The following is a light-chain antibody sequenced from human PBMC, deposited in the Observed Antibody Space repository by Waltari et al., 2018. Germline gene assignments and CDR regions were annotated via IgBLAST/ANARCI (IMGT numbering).Light chain of an antibody. CDR1: QGISSY. Sequence: AIRMTQSPSSFSATTGDRVTITCRASQGISSYLAWYQQKPGKAPKLLIYAASTFPTPPPSRFSGSGSGTDFTLTISCLQSEDFATYYCQQYYSYPQTFGQGTKVEIK. J-gene: IGKJ1*01. CDR3: QQYYSYPQT. V-gene: IGKV1-8*01. CDR2: AAS.